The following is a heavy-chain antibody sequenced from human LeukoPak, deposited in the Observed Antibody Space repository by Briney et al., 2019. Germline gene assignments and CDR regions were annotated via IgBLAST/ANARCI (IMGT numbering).Heavy chain of an antibody. CDR2: IYHSGST. J-gene: IGHJ4*02. CDR1: GGSISSGGYY. V-gene: IGHV4-30-2*01. CDR3: ARGLDCSSTSCYYAY. Sequence: SQTLSLTCTVSGGSISSGGYYWSWIRQPPGKGLEWIGYIYHSGSTYYNPSLKSRVTISVDRSKNQFSLKLSSVTAADTAVYYCARGLDCSSTSCYYAYWGQGTLVTVSS. D-gene: IGHD2-2*01.